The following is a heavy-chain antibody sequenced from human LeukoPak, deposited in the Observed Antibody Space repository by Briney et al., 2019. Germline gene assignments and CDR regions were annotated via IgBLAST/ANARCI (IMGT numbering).Heavy chain of an antibody. CDR2: INHSGST. CDR1: GGSFSGYY. D-gene: IGHD3-22*01. V-gene: IGHV4-34*01. CDR3: ARRLSMIVVVFDS. Sequence: PSETLSLTCAVYGGSFSGYYWSWIRQPPGKGLEWIGEINHSGSTNYNPSLKSRVTISVDTSKNQFSLKLSSVTAADTAVYYCARRLSMIVVVFDSWGQGSLVTVSS. J-gene: IGHJ4*02.